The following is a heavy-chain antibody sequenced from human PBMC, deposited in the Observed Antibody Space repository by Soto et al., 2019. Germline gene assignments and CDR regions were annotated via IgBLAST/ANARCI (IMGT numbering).Heavy chain of an antibody. CDR1: GFTFSSYG. Sequence: GGSLRLSCAASGFTFSSYGMHWVRQAPGKGLEWVAVISYDGSNKYYADSVKGRFTISRDNSKNTLYLQMNSLRAEDTAVYYCAKDIADGYNSHYFDYWGQGTLVTVSS. J-gene: IGHJ4*02. V-gene: IGHV3-30*18. D-gene: IGHD5-12*01. CDR3: AKDIADGYNSHYFDY. CDR2: ISYDGSNK.